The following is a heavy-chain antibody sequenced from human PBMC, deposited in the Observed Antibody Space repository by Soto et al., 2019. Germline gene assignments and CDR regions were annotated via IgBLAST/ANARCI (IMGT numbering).Heavy chain of an antibody. CDR1: GFTFNNFA. V-gene: IGHV3-23*01. J-gene: IGHJ4*02. CDR3: AKNIHSSSGFDY. CDR2: ISGGGDAT. Sequence: EVQVLESGGGLVQPGGSLRLSCAATGFTFNNFAMNWVRQGPGKGLEWVSGISGGGDATRYADSVKGRFTISRDNAESMVYLDMYGLIPDDTAIYYCAKNIHSSSGFDYWGQGTPVTVSS. D-gene: IGHD6-6*01.